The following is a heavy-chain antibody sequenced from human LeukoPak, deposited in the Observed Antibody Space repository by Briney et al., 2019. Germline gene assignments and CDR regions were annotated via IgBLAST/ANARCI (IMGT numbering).Heavy chain of an antibody. CDR3: ARGAAVLRFLEWSDDPFDI. V-gene: IGHV1-3*01. CDR2: INAGNGNT. J-gene: IGHJ3*02. D-gene: IGHD3-3*01. Sequence: ASVKVSCKASGYTFTSYAMHWVRQAPGQRLEWMGWINAGNGNTKYSQKFQGRVTITRDTSASTAYMELSSLRSEDTAVYYCARGAAVLRFLEWSDDPFDIWGQGTMVTVSS. CDR1: GYTFTSYA.